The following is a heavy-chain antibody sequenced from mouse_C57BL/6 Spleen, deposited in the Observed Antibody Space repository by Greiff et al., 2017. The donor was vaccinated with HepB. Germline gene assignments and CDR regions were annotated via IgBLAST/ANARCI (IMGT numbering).Heavy chain of an antibody. CDR1: GYTFTDYE. CDR3: TRHGYYY. CDR2: IDPETGGT. V-gene: IGHV1-15*01. Sequence: VQLQQSGAELVRPGASVTLSCKASGYTFTDYEMHWVKQTPVHGLEWIGAIDPETGGTAYYQKFKGKAILTADKSSSTAYMELRSLTSEDSAVYYCTRHGYYYWGQGTTLTVSS. D-gene: IGHD2-3*01. J-gene: IGHJ2*01.